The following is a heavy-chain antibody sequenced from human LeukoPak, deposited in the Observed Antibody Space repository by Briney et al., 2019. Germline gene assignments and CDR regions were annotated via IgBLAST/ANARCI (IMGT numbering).Heavy chain of an antibody. J-gene: IGHJ4*02. Sequence: ATVKLSCKASGYTFTSYYMHWVRQAPGQGLEWMGIINPSGGSTGHAQKFQGRVTMTRDTSTNTAYMQLSSLRSEDTAVYYCARDPHFYDSSGYEYYCDYWGQGTLVTVCS. CDR3: ARDPHFYDSSGYEYYCDY. D-gene: IGHD3-22*01. CDR1: GYTFTSYY. V-gene: IGHV1-46*01. CDR2: INPSGGST.